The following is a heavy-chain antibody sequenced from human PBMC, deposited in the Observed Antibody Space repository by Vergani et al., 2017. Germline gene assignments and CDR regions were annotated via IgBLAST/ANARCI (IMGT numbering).Heavy chain of an antibody. Sequence: QVQLVQSGAEVKKPGSSVKVSCKASGGTFSSYAISWVRQAPGQGLEWMGRIIPIFGTANYAQKFQGRFTMTTDTSTSTVYMELTNLRSDDTAVYYCARDFHGSGDYWGQGTLVTVSS. V-gene: IGHV1-69*05. J-gene: IGHJ4*02. CDR2: IIPIFGTA. CDR1: GGTFSSYA. CDR3: ARDFHGSGDY.